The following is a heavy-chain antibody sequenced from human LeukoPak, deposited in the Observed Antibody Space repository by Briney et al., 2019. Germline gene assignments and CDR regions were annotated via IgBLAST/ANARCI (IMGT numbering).Heavy chain of an antibody. Sequence: GASVKVSCKASGGTFSSYAISWVRQAPGQGLEWMGGIIPIFGTANYAQKFQGRVTITAGESTSTAYMELSSLRSEDTAVYYCARSGGKVVAATQYYYYGMDVWGQGTTVTVSS. V-gene: IGHV1-69*13. CDR1: GGTFSSYA. CDR3: ARSGGKVVAATQYYYYGMDV. CDR2: IIPIFGTA. J-gene: IGHJ6*02. D-gene: IGHD2-15*01.